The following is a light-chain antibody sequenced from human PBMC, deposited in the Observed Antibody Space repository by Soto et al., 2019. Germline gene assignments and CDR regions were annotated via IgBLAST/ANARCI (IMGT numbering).Light chain of an antibody. Sequence: DIQMTQFPSSLSASVGDSVTITCRASQSISRYLNWYQQKVGKAPKLLIYAASSLQSGVPSRFSGSGSGTDFTLTISSLQPEDFAAYYCQQSHSIPLTFGHGTKVDIK. J-gene: IGKJ3*01. CDR3: QQSHSIPLT. CDR1: QSISRY. V-gene: IGKV1-39*01. CDR2: AAS.